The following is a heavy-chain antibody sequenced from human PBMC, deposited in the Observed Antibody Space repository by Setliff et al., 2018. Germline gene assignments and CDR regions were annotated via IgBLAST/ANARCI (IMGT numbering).Heavy chain of an antibody. CDR2: IYSGGST. Sequence: PGGSLRLSCVASGFTVSSNYMSWVRQAPGKGLEWVSVIYSGGSTYYADSVKGRFAISRDNSKNTLYLQVGSLRTDDVAVYYCARKPSYENYFDYWGQGTLVTVPQ. D-gene: IGHD3-22*01. CDR3: ARKPSYENYFDY. J-gene: IGHJ4*02. CDR1: GFTVSSNY. V-gene: IGHV3-66*01.